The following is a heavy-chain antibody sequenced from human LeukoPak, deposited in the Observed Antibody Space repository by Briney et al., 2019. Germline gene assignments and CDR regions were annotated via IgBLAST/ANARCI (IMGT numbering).Heavy chain of an antibody. CDR3: AREDGSYPYYYYGMDV. CDR2: INPNSGGT. Sequence: ASVKVSCKASGYTFTVYYMHWVRQAPGQGLEWMGWINPNSGGTNYAQKLQGRVTMTRDTSISTAYMELSRLRSDDTAVYYCAREDGSYPYYYYGMDVWGQGTTVTVSS. J-gene: IGHJ6*02. V-gene: IGHV1-2*02. D-gene: IGHD1-26*01. CDR1: GYTFTVYY.